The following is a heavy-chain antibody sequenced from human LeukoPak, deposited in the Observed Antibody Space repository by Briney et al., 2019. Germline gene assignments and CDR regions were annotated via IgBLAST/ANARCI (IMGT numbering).Heavy chain of an antibody. CDR3: TTGRVYYYDSSGHG. Sequence: GGSLTLSCALSGLTSRNAWTSCAPDAPQEGGECGGRIKSKTDGGTTNYAAPVKGRCTTSRDDSKKMLYLQMNSLKTEDTAVYCCTTGRVYYYDSSGHGWGQGTLVTVSS. V-gene: IGHV3-15*01. D-gene: IGHD3-22*01. CDR1: GLTSRNAW. CDR2: IKSKTDGGTT. J-gene: IGHJ4*02.